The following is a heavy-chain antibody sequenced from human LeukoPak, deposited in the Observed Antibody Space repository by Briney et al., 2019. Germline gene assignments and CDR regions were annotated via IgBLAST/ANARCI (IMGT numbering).Heavy chain of an antibody. Sequence: GGSLRLSCAASGFTFSDYYMSWIRQAPGKGLEWVSYISSSGGTIYYADSVKGRFTISRDSAENSLYLQLNSLRAEDTAMYYCARVHLASAFDYWGQGTLVTFSS. CDR3: ARVHLASAFDY. CDR2: ISSSGGTI. V-gene: IGHV3-11*01. CDR1: GFTFSDYY. J-gene: IGHJ4*02.